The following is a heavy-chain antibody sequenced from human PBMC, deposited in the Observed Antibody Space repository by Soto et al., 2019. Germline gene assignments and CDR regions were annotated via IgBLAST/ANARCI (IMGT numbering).Heavy chain of an antibody. D-gene: IGHD2-2*01. Sequence: PGESLKISCKGSGYSFTSYWISWVRQMPGEGLEWMGRIYPTDSKTNYRPSFQGHVTISADKSISTVYLQWSSLKASDTAMYYCARPVGYCSGTTCPPFDYWGQGTLVTVSS. V-gene: IGHV5-10-1*01. CDR1: GYSFTSYW. CDR3: ARPVGYCSGTTCPPFDY. CDR2: IYPTDSKT. J-gene: IGHJ4*02.